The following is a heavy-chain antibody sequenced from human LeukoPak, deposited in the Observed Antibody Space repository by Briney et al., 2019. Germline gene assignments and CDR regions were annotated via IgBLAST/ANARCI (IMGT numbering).Heavy chain of an antibody. D-gene: IGHD3-10*01. CDR2: IYYSGST. J-gene: IGHJ4*02. CDR3: ARGTARGNYFDY. Sequence: PSETLSLTCTVSGGSISSYYWSWIRQPPGKGLEWIGYIYYSGSTNYNPSLKSRVTISVDTSKNQFSLKLSSVTAADTAVYYCARGTARGNYFDYWGQGTLVTVSS. V-gene: IGHV4-59*08. CDR1: GGSISSYY.